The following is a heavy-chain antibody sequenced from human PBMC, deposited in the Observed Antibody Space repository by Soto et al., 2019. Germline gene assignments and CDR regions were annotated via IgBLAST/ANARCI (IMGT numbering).Heavy chain of an antibody. Sequence: EVQLVETGGGLIQPGGSLRLSCAXSGFTVSSNYMSWVRQAPGKGLEWVSVIYSGGSTYYADTVKGRFTISRDNSKNTRYLQMNSLRAEDTAVYYCARDSGPRGTMRQYAFDIWGQGTMVTVSS. D-gene: IGHD3-10*01. CDR3: ARDSGPRGTMRQYAFDI. CDR2: IYSGGST. CDR1: GFTVSSNY. V-gene: IGHV3-53*02. J-gene: IGHJ3*02.